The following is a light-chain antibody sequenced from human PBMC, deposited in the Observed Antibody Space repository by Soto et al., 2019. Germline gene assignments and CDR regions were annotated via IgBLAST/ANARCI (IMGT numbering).Light chain of an antibody. CDR3: QQYGSSSWT. CDR2: GAS. V-gene: IGKV3-20*01. CDR1: QSVSSY. Sequence: EIVLTQSPATLSLSPGERATLSCMASQSVSSYLAWYQQKPGQAPRLLIYGASIRATGIPARFSGSGSGTEFTLTISRLEPEDFAVYYCQQYGSSSWTFGQGTKVDIK. J-gene: IGKJ1*01.